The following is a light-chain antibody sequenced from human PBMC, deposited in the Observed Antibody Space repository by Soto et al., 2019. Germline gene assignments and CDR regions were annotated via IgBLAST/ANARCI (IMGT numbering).Light chain of an antibody. V-gene: IGKV3-20*01. CDR2: GAS. Sequence: ENGVTLSPVTLSLYTGERATLFCRASQTVRNNYLAWYQQKPGQAPRLLIYGASSRATGIPDRFSGTVSGTDFTLTISRLEPEDFAVYYCQQYGSSPITFGQGTRLEIK. CDR1: QTVRNNY. CDR3: QQYGSSPIT. J-gene: IGKJ5*01.